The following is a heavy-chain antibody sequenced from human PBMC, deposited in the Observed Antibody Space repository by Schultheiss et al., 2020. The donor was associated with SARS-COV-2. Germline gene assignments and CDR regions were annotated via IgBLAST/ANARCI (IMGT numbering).Heavy chain of an antibody. D-gene: IGHD5-24*01. V-gene: IGHV3-23*01. Sequence: GESLKISCKASRFIFDNYAMSWVRQAPGKGLEWVSAISGSGGSTYYADSVKGRFTISRDNSKNTLYLQMNSLRAEDTAVYYCAKDRDGYNLGYYYYGMDVWGQGTTVTVSS. CDR2: ISGSGGST. J-gene: IGHJ6*02. CDR1: RFIFDNYA. CDR3: AKDRDGYNLGYYYYGMDV.